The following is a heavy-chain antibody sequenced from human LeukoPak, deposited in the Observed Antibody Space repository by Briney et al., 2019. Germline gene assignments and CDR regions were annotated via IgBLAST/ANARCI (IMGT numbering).Heavy chain of an antibody. CDR2: IYYSGST. D-gene: IGHD5-12*01. Sequence: SETLSLTCTVSGGSISSYYWGWIRQPPGKGLEWIGYIYYSGSTNYNPSLKSRVTISVDTSKNQFSLKLSSVTAADTGVYYCARSNGYDYHFDYWGQGTLVTVSS. J-gene: IGHJ4*02. CDR1: GGSISSYY. V-gene: IGHV4-59*01. CDR3: ARSNGYDYHFDY.